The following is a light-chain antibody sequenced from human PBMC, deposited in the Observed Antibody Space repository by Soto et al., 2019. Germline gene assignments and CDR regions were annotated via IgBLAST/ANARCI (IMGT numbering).Light chain of an antibody. V-gene: IGLV2-14*01. J-gene: IGLJ2*01. CDR2: DVS. CDR3: SSYMSTSTPVI. CDR1: SSDVGGYNY. Sequence: QSVLTQPASVSGSPGQSIAISCSGTSSDVGGYNYVSWYQQHPGKAPKLMIYDVSNRPSGVSNRFSGSKSGNTASLTISGLQAEDEADYYCSSYMSTSTPVIFGGGTKLTVL.